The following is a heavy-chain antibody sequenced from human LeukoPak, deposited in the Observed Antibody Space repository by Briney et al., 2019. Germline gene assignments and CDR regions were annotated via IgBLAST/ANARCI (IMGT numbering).Heavy chain of an antibody. CDR3: ARVRDTAMDDYYYYGMDV. V-gene: IGHV3-21*01. Sequence: GGSLRLSCAASGFTFSSYSMNWVRQAPGKGLEWVSSISSSSSYIYYADSVKGRFTISRDNAKNSLYLQMNSLRAEDTAVYYCARVRDTAMDDYYYYGMDVWGQGTTVTVSS. D-gene: IGHD5-18*01. CDR2: ISSSSSYI. CDR1: GFTFSSYS. J-gene: IGHJ6*02.